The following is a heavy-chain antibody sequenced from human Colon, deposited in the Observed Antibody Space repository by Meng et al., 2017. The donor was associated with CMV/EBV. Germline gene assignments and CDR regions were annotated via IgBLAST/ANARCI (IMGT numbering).Heavy chain of an antibody. CDR3: ARVPVGTSRYYTSDY. V-gene: IGHV1-3*01. CDR2: ISAGNGDT. J-gene: IGHJ4*02. D-gene: IGHD3-3*01. CDR1: GYTFTSYA. Sequence: SGYTFTSYAMQWVRQAPGQRLEWMGWISAGNGDTKCSQKFQGRLTITSDTSASTAYMELSSLRAEDTAIYFCARVPVGTSRYYTSDYWGQGTLVTVSS.